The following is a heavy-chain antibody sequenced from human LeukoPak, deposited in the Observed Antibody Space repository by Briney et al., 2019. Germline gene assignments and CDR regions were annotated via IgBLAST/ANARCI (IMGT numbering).Heavy chain of an antibody. V-gene: IGHV3-11*01. J-gene: IGHJ5*02. CDR2: SSTSGSTI. CDR1: GFIISDYY. D-gene: IGHD3-10*01. Sequence: GGSLRLSCAASGFIISDYYMSWIRQAPGKGLEWLSYSSTSGSTISYADSVKGRFTISRDNAKNSPYLQMNSLRAEDTAVYYCARESYYYGSGACDPWGQGTLVTVSS. CDR3: ARESYYYGSGACDP.